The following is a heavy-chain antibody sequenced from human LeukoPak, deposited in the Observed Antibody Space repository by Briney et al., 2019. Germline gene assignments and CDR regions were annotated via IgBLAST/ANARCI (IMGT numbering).Heavy chain of an antibody. D-gene: IGHD2-15*01. J-gene: IGHJ6*03. Sequence: GGSLRLSCAASGFTFSSNAMSWVRQAPGKGLEWVSVITGNGGRTYYTESVKGRFTISRDNSKNTLSLQMNSLRAEDTAVYYCGRVHCSTNSCYDYYDYYMDVSGKGTTVTVSS. CDR3: GRVHCSTNSCYDYYDYYMDV. V-gene: IGHV3-23*01. CDR2: ITGNGGRT. CDR1: GFTFSSNA.